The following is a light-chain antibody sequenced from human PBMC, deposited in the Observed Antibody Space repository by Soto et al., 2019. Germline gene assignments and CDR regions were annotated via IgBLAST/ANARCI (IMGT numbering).Light chain of an antibody. CDR3: QRYASSPYT. V-gene: IGKV3-20*01. Sequence: EIVLTQSPGTLSLSPGERATLSCRASQSVASNYLAWYQQKPGQAPRLLIYGASNVAPGIPDRFSGSWSGTDFTLTISRLEPEDFAGYYCQRYASSPYTFGQGTKLEI. J-gene: IGKJ2*01. CDR2: GAS. CDR1: QSVASNY.